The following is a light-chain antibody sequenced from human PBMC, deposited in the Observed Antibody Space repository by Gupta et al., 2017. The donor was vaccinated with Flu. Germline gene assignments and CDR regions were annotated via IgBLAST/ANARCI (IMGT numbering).Light chain of an antibody. CDR3: QHEGSSPLT. CDR2: GAS. Sequence: EIVLTQSPRSLPFSPGERATLSCRARQSVRSSYLDWYQQKPGQAPRLLIYGASSRATGVPDRFSGSGSGTEFTLTISRLEPEDFAVYYCQHEGSSPLTFGQGTPLEIK. J-gene: IGKJ5*01. V-gene: IGKV3-20*01. CDR1: QSVRSSY.